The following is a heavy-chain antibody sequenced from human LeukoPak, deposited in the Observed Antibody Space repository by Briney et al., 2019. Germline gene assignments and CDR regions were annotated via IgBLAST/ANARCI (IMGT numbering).Heavy chain of an antibody. CDR3: ARADSVAALGP. CDR2: IYTSGST. V-gene: IGHV4-61*02. D-gene: IGHD6-19*01. CDR1: GGSISSGSYY. J-gene: IGHJ5*02. Sequence: SSETLSLTCTVSGGSISSGSYYGSWIRQPAGQGLEWIGRIYTSGSTNYNPSLKSRVTISVDTSKNQFSLKLSSVTAADTAVYYCARADSVAALGPWGQGTLVTVSS.